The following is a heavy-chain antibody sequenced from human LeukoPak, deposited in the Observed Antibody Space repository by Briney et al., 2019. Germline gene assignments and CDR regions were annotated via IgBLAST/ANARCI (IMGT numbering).Heavy chain of an antibody. CDR2: ISWSSGRI. V-gene: IGHV3-9*01. J-gene: IGHJ4*02. Sequence: PGGSLRLSCAASGFTFCDYDMHWVRHAPGKGLEWVSGISWSSGRIDYADSVKGRFTISRDNAKNSLFLDMSSLRPEDTVFYHCVKGGLGGTTTFDYWGQGTLVTVSS. CDR3: VKGGLGGTTTFDY. D-gene: IGHD3-16*01. CDR1: GFTFCDYD.